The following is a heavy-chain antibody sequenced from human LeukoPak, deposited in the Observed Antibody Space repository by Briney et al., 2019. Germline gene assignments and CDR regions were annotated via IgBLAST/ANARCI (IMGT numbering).Heavy chain of an antibody. J-gene: IGHJ4*02. CDR3: AKTGLRFGELFSFDY. D-gene: IGHD3-10*01. V-gene: IGHV3-30*18. CDR2: ISYDGSNK. CDR1: GFTFSSYG. Sequence: GGSLRLSCAASGFTFSSYGMHWVRQAPAKGLEWVAVISYDGSNKYYADSVKGRFTISRDNSKNTLYLQMNSLRAEDTAVYYCAKTGLRFGELFSFDYWGQGTLVTVSS.